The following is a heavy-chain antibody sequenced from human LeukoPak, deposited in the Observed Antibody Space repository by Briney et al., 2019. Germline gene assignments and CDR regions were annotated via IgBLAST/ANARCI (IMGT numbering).Heavy chain of an antibody. D-gene: IGHD6-19*01. CDR3: ARDDSSGWYGAFDI. Sequence: SETLSLTCTVSGGSISSYYWSWIRQPPGKGLEWIGYIYYSGSTNHNPSLKSRVTISVDTSKNQFSLKLSSVTAADTAVYYCARDDSSGWYGAFDIWGQGTMVTVSS. J-gene: IGHJ3*02. V-gene: IGHV4-59*12. CDR1: GGSISSYY. CDR2: IYYSGST.